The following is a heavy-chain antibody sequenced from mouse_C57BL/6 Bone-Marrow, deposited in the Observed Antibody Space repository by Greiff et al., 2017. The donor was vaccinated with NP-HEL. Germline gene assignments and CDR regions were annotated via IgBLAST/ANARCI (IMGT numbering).Heavy chain of an antibody. CDR3: ASYPDY. CDR2: IIYDGSN. J-gene: IGHJ2*01. Sequence: EVQLQQSGPGLVKPSQSLSLTCSVPGYSITSGYYWNWIRQFPGNKLEWMGYIIYDGSNNYNPALKNRITITRDTSKNQFFLKLNSVTTEDTATYYCASYPDYWGQGTTLTVSS. CDR1: GYSITSGYY. V-gene: IGHV3-6*01.